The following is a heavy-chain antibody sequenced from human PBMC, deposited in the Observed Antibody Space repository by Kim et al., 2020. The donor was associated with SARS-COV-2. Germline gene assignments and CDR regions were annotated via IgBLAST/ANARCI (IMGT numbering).Heavy chain of an antibody. D-gene: IGHD3-3*01. J-gene: IGHJ4*02. CDR3: AKDQGESRGGTIFGVVILDY. Sequence: GGSLRLSCAASGFTFSSYGMHWVRQAPGKGLEWVAVISYDGSNKYFADSVKGRFTISRDNSKNTLYLQMNSLRAEDTAVYYCAKDQGESRGGTIFGVVILDYWGQGTLVTVSS. CDR2: ISYDGSNK. V-gene: IGHV3-30*18. CDR1: GFTFSSYG.